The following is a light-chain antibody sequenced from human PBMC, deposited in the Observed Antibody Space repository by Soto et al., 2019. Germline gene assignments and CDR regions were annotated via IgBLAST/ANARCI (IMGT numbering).Light chain of an antibody. CDR2: DVS. Sequence: IQVTQSPSTLSASIGDRVVITCRASESISSWLAWYQQKPGKAPKLLIYDVSSLESGVPSRFSGSESGTEFTLTISSLQPDDFATYYCQQYNSYPWTFGQGTKVDIK. CDR3: QQYNSYPWT. CDR1: ESISSW. V-gene: IGKV1-5*01. J-gene: IGKJ1*01.